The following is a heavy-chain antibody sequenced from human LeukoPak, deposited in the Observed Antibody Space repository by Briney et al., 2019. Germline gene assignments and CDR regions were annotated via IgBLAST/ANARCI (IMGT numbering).Heavy chain of an antibody. V-gene: IGHV3-33*01. J-gene: IGHJ4*02. Sequence: GGSLRLSCAASGFTFSSYGMHWVRQAPGKGLEWVAVIWYDGSNKYYADSVKGRFTISRDNSKNTLYLQMNSLRAEDTAVYYCARDGGIAAAGSIFDYWGQGTLVTVSS. CDR2: IWYDGSNK. CDR3: ARDGGIAAAGSIFDY. CDR1: GFTFSSYG. D-gene: IGHD6-13*01.